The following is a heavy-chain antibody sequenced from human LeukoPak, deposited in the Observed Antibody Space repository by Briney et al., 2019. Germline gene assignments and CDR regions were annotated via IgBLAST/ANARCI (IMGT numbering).Heavy chain of an antibody. J-gene: IGHJ3*02. V-gene: IGHV1-2*02. Sequence: ASVKVSCKASGYTFNGYYMHWVRQAPGQGLEWMGWINHDTGGTKYAQKFQGRVTITGDTSISTAYMELSRLTSDDTAVYYCARVEYCRTTTCQAFDIRGQGTVVTVSS. D-gene: IGHD2-2*01. CDR2: INHDTGGT. CDR1: GYTFNGYY. CDR3: ARVEYCRTTTCQAFDI.